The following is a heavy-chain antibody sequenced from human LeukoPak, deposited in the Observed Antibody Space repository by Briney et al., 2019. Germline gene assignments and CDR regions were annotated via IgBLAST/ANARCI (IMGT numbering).Heavy chain of an antibody. J-gene: IGHJ4*02. V-gene: IGHV3-48*03. Sequence: GGPRRLSCAAPGFTFTSYEMNWVRKAPGKGLGGVSYISSSGSTIYYADSVKGRFTISRDNAKNSLYLQMNSLRAGDTAVYYCARGLGPHYWGQGTLVTVSS. CDR1: GFTFTSYE. CDR3: ARGLGPHY. D-gene: IGHD3-16*01. CDR2: ISSSGSTI.